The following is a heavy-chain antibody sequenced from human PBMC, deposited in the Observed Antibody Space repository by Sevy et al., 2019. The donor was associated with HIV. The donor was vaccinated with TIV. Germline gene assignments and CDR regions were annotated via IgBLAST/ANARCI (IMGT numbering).Heavy chain of an antibody. CDR2: IKQDGSGK. CDR3: ARDDDLYGSGSFDY. D-gene: IGHD3-10*01. V-gene: IGHV3-7*01. CDR1: GFTFSSYW. J-gene: IGHJ4*02. Sequence: GGSLRRSCAASGFTFSSYWMSWVRQAPGKGLEWVANIKQDGSGKYYVDSVKGRFTISRDNAKNSLYLQMNSLRAEDTAVYYCARDDDLYGSGSFDYWGQGTLVTVSS.